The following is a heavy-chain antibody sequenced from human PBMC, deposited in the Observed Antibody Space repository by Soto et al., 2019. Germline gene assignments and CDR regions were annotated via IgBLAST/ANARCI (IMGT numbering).Heavy chain of an antibody. CDR2: INPNSGGT. Sequence: ASVKVSCKASGYTFTGYYMHWVRQAPGQGLEWMGWINPNSGGTNYAQKFQGWVTMTRDTSISTAYMELSRLRSDDTAVYYCARENVGFSSYYYSYMDVWGKGTTVTVSS. CDR1: GYTFTGYY. V-gene: IGHV1-2*04. J-gene: IGHJ6*03. CDR3: ARENVGFSSYYYSYMDV.